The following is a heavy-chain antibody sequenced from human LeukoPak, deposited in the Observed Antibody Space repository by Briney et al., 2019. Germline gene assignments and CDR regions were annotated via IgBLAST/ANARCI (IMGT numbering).Heavy chain of an antibody. Sequence: GASVKVSCKASGYTFTSYDINWVRQTTGQGPEWMGWMNPNSGNTGYAQKFQGRVTITGNTSLTTAYMELSSLRSEDTAVYYCARRQYGSGSPLYYWGQGTLVTVSS. J-gene: IGHJ4*02. CDR3: ARRQYGSGSPLYY. V-gene: IGHV1-8*01. D-gene: IGHD3-10*01. CDR1: GYTFTSYD. CDR2: MNPNSGNT.